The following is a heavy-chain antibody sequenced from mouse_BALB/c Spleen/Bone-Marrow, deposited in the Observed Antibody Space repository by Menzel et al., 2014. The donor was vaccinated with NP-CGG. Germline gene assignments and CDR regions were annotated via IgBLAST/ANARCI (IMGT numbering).Heavy chain of an antibody. V-gene: IGHV10-1*02. J-gene: IGHJ3*01. D-gene: IGHD2-4*01. CDR3: VRQNYDYAWFAY. CDR2: IRSKSNNYAT. CDR1: GFTFNTYA. Sequence: EVKLMESGGGLVQPKGSLKLSCAASGFTFNTYAMNWVRQAPGKGLEWVARIRSKSNNYATYYADSVKDRFTISRDDSQSMLYLQMNNLETEDTAMYYCVRQNYDYAWFAYWGQGTLVTVSA.